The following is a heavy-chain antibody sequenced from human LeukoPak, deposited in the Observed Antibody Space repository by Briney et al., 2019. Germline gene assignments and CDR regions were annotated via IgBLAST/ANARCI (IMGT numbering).Heavy chain of an antibody. Sequence: GGSLRLSCAASGFTFSSYAMSWVCQAPGKGLEWVSAISGSGGSTYYADSVKGRFTISRDNSKNTLYLQMNSLRDEDTAVYYCAKGPEDIVVVPAAIGWGQGTPVTVSS. CDR3: AKGPEDIVVVPAAIG. CDR2: ISGSGGST. D-gene: IGHD2-2*01. J-gene: IGHJ4*02. CDR1: GFTFSSYA. V-gene: IGHV3-23*01.